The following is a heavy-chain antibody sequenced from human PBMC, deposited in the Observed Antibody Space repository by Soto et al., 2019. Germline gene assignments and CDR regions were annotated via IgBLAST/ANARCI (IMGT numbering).Heavy chain of an antibody. CDR3: AGTAEYFQH. V-gene: IGHV3-30*03. CDR1: GFTFSSYG. Sequence: QVQLVESGGGVVQPGRSLRLSCAASGFTFSSYGMHWVRQAPGKGLEWVAVISYDGSNKYYADSVKSRFTISRDNSKNTLYLQMNSLRAEDTAVYYCAGTAEYFQHWGQGTLVTVSS. CDR2: ISYDGSNK. J-gene: IGHJ1*01.